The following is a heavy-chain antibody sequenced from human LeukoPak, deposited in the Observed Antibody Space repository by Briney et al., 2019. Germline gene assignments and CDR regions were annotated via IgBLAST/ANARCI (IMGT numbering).Heavy chain of an antibody. V-gene: IGHV4-30-2*01. CDR1: GGSISSGGYS. CDR2: IYRSGST. D-gene: IGHD3-10*01. CDR3: ARGVQAELLWFGELSHNWFDP. J-gene: IGHJ5*02. Sequence: SETLSLTCAVSGGSISSGGYSWSWIRQPPGKGLEWIGYIYRSGSTYYNPSLKSRVTISVDRSKNQFSLKLSSVTAADTAVYYCARGVQAELLWFGELSHNWFDPWGQGTLVTVSS.